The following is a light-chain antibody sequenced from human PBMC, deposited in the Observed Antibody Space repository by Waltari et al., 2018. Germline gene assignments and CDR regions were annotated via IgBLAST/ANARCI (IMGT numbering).Light chain of an antibody. Sequence: QPVLTPPPSASGTPGHTVTISCSAGASNIGNNVVNWYQQLPATAPKLVIYRNDLRPSGVPDRFSGSKSGTSASLAISGLQSEDEADYYCAAWDDSLNGRWVFGGGTKVTVL. CDR1: ASNIGNNV. V-gene: IGLV1-44*01. CDR3: AAWDDSLNGRWV. J-gene: IGLJ3*02. CDR2: RND.